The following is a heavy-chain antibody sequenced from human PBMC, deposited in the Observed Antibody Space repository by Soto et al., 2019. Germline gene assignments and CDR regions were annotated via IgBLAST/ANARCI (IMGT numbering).Heavy chain of an antibody. CDR3: VHSRCGGDCLQSYSSHYYYGMDV. J-gene: IGHJ6*02. CDR2: IYWDDDK. Sequence: QITLKESGPTLVRPTQTLTLTCTFSGFSLSTSGVGVGWIRQPPGKALEWLPLIYWDDDKRYSPSLKSRLTITKNTSKNQVVLTMTNMDPVDTATYYCVHSRCGGDCLQSYSSHYYYGMDVWGQGTTVTVSS. CDR1: GFSLSTSGVG. V-gene: IGHV2-5*02. D-gene: IGHD2-21*02.